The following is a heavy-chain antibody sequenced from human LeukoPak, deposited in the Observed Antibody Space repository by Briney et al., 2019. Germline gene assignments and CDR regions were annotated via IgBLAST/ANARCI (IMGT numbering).Heavy chain of an antibody. CDR2: ISGSGGST. V-gene: IGHV3-23*01. J-gene: IGHJ6*02. CDR1: GFTFSSYA. Sequence: PGGSLRLSCAASGFTFSSYAMSWVRQAPGKGLEWVSGISGSGGSTYYADSVKGRFTISRDNAKNSLYLQMNSLRAEDTALYYCAKDMGGPQPYYYYYGMDVWGQGTTVTVSS. CDR3: AKDMGGPQPYYYYYGMDV. D-gene: IGHD3-16*01.